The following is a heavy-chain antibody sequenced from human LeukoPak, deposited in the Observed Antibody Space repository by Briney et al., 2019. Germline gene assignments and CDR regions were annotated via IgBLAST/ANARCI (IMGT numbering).Heavy chain of an antibody. CDR1: GYTFTSYG. Sequence: GASVTVSCKASGYTFTSYGISWVRQAPGQGLEWMGWISAYNGNTNYAQKLQGRVTVTTDTSTSTAYMELRSLRSDDTAVYYCARGGYSGYDPLYYFDYWGQGTLVTVSS. CDR3: ARGGYSGYDPLYYFDY. D-gene: IGHD5-12*01. V-gene: IGHV1-18*01. J-gene: IGHJ4*02. CDR2: ISAYNGNT.